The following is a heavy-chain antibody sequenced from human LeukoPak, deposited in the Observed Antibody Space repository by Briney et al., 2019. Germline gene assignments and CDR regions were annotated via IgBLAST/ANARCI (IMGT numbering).Heavy chain of an antibody. CDR2: IIPIFGTA. CDR1: GGTFSSYA. D-gene: IGHD6-19*01. Sequence: SVKVSCKASGGTFSSYAISWVRQAPGQGLEWMGGIIPIFGTANYAQKFQGRVTITADESTSTAYMELSSLRSEDTAVYYCARDAPSGSSGWYKFDYWGQGTLVTVSS. V-gene: IGHV1-69*01. J-gene: IGHJ4*02. CDR3: ARDAPSGSSGWYKFDY.